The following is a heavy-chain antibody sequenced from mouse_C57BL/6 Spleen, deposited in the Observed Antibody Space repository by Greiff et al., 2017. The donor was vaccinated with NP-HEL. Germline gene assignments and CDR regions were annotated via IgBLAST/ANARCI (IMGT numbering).Heavy chain of an antibody. Sequence: VQLQQSGAELVRPGASVKLSCKASGYTFTDYYINWVKQRPGQGLEWIARIYPGSGNTYYNEKFKGKATLTAEKSSSTPYMQLSSLTSEDSAVYFCAGGKVAPFDYWGQGTTLTVSS. V-gene: IGHV1-76*01. CDR1: GYTFTDYY. CDR2: IYPGSGNT. J-gene: IGHJ2*01. D-gene: IGHD1-1*01. CDR3: AGGKVAPFDY.